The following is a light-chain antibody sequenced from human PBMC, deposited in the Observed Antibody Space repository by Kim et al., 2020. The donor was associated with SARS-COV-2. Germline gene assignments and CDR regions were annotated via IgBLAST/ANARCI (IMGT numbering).Light chain of an antibody. J-gene: IGLJ2*01. CDR3: QSYDSSLSGSV. CDR2: GNS. Sequence: RVTLSCTGSSSNSGAGYDGHWYQQLPGTAPKLLIYGNSNRPSGVPDRFSGSKSGTSASLAITGLQAEDEADYYCQSYDSSLSGSVFGGGTKLTVL. V-gene: IGLV1-40*01. CDR1: SSNSGAGYD.